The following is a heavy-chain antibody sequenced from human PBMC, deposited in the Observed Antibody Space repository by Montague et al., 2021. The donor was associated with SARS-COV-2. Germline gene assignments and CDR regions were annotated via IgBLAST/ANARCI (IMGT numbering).Heavy chain of an antibody. J-gene: IGHJ4*02. V-gene: IGHV4-39*02. D-gene: IGHD6-19*01. CDR1: GESIDRDTYY. CDR2: LSSSGST. Sequence: SETLSLTCIVSGESIDRDTYYWGWIRQSPGKGLESIGSLSSSGSTYYNPSLRSRVTISMDTSKNHFSLKVNSVTATDTAVYFCARPGSVSGWFYFDDWGQGTLVSVSS. CDR3: ARPGSVSGWFYFDD.